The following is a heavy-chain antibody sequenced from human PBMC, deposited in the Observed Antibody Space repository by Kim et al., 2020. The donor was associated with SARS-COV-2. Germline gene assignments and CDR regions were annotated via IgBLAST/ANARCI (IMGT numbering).Heavy chain of an antibody. Sequence: GGSLRLSCTASGFTFGDYAMSWVRQAPGKGLEWVGFIRSKAYGGTTEYAASVKGRFTISRDDSKSIAYLQMNSLKTEDTAVYYCTRDRLDFWSGYTLYYYYYNMDVWGKGTTLTVSS. CDR1: GFTFGDYA. CDR2: IRSKAYGGTT. CDR3: TRDRLDFWSGYTLYYYYYNMDV. D-gene: IGHD3-3*01. J-gene: IGHJ6*03. V-gene: IGHV3-49*04.